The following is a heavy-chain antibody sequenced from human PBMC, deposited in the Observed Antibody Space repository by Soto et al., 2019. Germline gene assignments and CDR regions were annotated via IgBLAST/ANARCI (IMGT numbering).Heavy chain of an antibody. CDR2: MYYSGGA. D-gene: IGHD2-15*01. J-gene: IGHJ5*01. CDR1: GVSIHNSHSF. V-gene: IGHV4-39*01. Sequence: SESLSLTCAVSGVSIHNSHSFWGWIRQPPGKGLEFIGSMYYSGGANYNPSLKSRVTISLDTSKNQFSLTVNSVTAADTAIYYCGRVVEGATRHTDFDSWGQGTLVTV. CDR3: GRVVEGATRHTDFDS.